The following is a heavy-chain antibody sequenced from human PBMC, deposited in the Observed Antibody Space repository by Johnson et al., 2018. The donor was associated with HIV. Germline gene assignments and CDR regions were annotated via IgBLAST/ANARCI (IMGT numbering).Heavy chain of an antibody. CDR1: GFTFSNYW. V-gene: IGHV3-7*05. CDR3: ARKGDAFDI. CDR2: INLDGSEK. Sequence: VQLVESGGGLVQPGGSLRLSCADSGFTFSNYWMTWVRQAPGKGLEWVANINLDGSEKYYVDSVKGRFTISRDNAKNSLHLQMNSLRADDTAVYYGARKGDAFDIWGQGTMVTVSS. J-gene: IGHJ3*02.